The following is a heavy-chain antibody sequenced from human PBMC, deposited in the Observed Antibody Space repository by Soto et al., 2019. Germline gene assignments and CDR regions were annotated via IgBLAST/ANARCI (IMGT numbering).Heavy chain of an antibody. Sequence: QMQLVQSGPEVKKPGTAVKVSCKASGFTFTSSAVQWVRQARGQRLEWIGLIVVGSGHTNDAQKLQERVTITRDMSTSTAYMELSSLRSEDTAVYYCAAEKSDYVFIHPIPYYYGMDVWGQGTTVTVSS. D-gene: IGHD3-16*01. CDR3: AAEKSDYVFIHPIPYYYGMDV. CDR1: GFTFTSSA. V-gene: IGHV1-58*01. CDR2: IVVGSGHT. J-gene: IGHJ6*02.